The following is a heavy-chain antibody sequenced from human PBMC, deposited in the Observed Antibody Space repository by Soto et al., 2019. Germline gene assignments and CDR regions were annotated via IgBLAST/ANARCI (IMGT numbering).Heavy chain of an antibody. CDR3: AAGGTSLVGATGDFDY. Sequence: ASVKVSCKASGYTFTSYAMHWVRQAPGQRLEWMGWINAGNGNTKYSQKFQGRVTITRDTSASTAYMELSSLRSEDTAVYYCAAGGTSLVGATGDFDYWVQGTLVTVSS. J-gene: IGHJ4*02. CDR1: GYTFTSYA. D-gene: IGHD1-26*01. CDR2: INAGNGNT. V-gene: IGHV1-3*01.